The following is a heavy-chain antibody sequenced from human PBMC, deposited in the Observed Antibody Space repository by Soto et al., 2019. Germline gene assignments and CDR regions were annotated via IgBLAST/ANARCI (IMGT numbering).Heavy chain of an antibody. CDR3: ARDGVGDGYSSYCYGMDV. CDR1: GGTFSSYA. Sequence: QVQLVQSGAEVKKPGSSVKVSCKASGGTFSSYAISWVRQAPGQGLEWMGGIIPIFGTANYAKKVQGRVTITADESASRDYMEMSSLGSEDTAVYCCARDGVGDGYSSYCYGMDVWGQGTTVTVSS. J-gene: IGHJ6*02. V-gene: IGHV1-69*12. CDR2: IIPIFGTA. D-gene: IGHD4-4*01.